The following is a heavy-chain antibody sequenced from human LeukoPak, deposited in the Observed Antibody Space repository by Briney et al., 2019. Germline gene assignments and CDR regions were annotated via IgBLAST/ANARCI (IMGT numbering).Heavy chain of an antibody. CDR3: AKDWVYGSGSEFDP. D-gene: IGHD3-10*01. Sequence: GGSLRLSCAASGFTLSGYWMHWVRQAPGKGLVWVSRINTDGSTTDYADSVKGRLTISRDNSNNTLYLQMNSLRTEDTAVYYCAKDWVYGSGSEFDPWGQGTLVIVSS. CDR1: GFTLSGYW. CDR2: INTDGSTT. V-gene: IGHV3-74*01. J-gene: IGHJ5*02.